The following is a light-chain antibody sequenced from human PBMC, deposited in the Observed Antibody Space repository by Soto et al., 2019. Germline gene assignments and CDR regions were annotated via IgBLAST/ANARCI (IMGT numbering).Light chain of an antibody. V-gene: IGLV3-21*02. CDR1: KIETKT. CDR2: DDS. Sequence: SYELTQPPSVSVAPGQTARSSCGGNKIETKTVFWYQQKPGQAPVVVVSDDSVRPSGIPERFSGSNSGGTATLSIIGVEAGDEADYYCQVWDSLSDHHVFGPGTKVTVL. CDR3: QVWDSLSDHHV. J-gene: IGLJ1*01.